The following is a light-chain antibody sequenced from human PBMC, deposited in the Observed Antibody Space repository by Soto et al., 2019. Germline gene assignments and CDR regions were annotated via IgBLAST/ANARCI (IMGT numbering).Light chain of an antibody. CDR3: QQYHYWWT. CDR2: GAS. CDR1: QSVSNN. V-gene: IGKV3-15*01. J-gene: IGKJ1*01. Sequence: EIVMTQSPATPSVSPGEKATLSCRASQSVSNNLAWFQQKPGQVPRLLIYGASNRATGASARFSGSGSGTEFTLTISSLQSEDFAVYYCQQYHYWWTFGQGTKVDIK.